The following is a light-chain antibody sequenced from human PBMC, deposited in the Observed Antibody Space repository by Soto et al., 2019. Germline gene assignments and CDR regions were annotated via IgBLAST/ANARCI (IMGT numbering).Light chain of an antibody. CDR1: RSISNW. Sequence: DPQMTQSPSTLPASVGDRVTITCRASRSISNWLAWYQQKPGRAPKLLIYDVSSLASGVPSRFSGSGSGRDFTFTISSLQPDDFATYYCQQYNEAFGQGTRVEIK. CDR3: QQYNEA. J-gene: IGKJ1*01. V-gene: IGKV1-5*01. CDR2: DVS.